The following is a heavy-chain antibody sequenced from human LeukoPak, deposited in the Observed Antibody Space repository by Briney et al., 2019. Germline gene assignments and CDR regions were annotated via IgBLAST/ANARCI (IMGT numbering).Heavy chain of an antibody. V-gene: IGHV3-53*01. J-gene: IGHJ6*02. CDR3: ARSSSGWFHYGMDV. CDR1: GFTVSSNY. D-gene: IGHD6-19*01. Sequence: PGGSLRLSCAASGFTVSSNYMSWVRQAPGKGLEWVSFIYSGGSTYYADSVKGRFTISRDNSKNPLYLQMNSLRAEDTAVYYCARSSSGWFHYGMDVWGQGTTVTVSS. CDR2: IYSGGST.